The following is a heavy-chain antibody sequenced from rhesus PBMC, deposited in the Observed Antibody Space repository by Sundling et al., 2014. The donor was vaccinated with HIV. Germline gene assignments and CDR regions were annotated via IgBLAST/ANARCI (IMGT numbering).Heavy chain of an antibody. V-gene: IGHV3S41*01. D-gene: IGHD6-31*01. CDR1: GFTFSNYW. J-gene: IGHJ4*01. CDR2: ISDTSSNT. Sequence: EVQLVESGGVLVQPGGSLRLSCATSGFTFSNYWMYWFRQAPGKGLEWVSSISDTSSNTYYPDSVKGRFTISRDNANNTLYLQMNSLRAEDTAVYYCARDGGDATGWLDYWGQGVLVTVSS. CDR3: ARDGGDATGWLDY.